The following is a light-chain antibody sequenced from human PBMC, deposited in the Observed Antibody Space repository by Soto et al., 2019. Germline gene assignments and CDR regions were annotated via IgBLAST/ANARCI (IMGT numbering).Light chain of an antibody. CDR2: DAS. Sequence: EIVLTQSPATLSLSPGGRATLSCRASQNINRYLAWYHQKPGQPPRLLIYDASTRATGIPARFSGSGSGTDFTLNVSSLEPEDFAVYYCQQRSNWPITFGQGTRLEIK. CDR1: QNINRY. V-gene: IGKV3-11*01. CDR3: QQRSNWPIT. J-gene: IGKJ5*01.